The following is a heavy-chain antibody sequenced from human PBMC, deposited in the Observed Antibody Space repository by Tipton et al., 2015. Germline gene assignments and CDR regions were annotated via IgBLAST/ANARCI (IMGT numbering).Heavy chain of an antibody. J-gene: IGHJ4*02. CDR2: IWYDGSDK. Sequence: SLRLSCAASGFSFSGPSMHWVRQASGEGLEWVAAIWYDGSDKYYAESLKGRVTISRDNSKNTVSLQMNSLRAEDTAVYYCARDPAGVRGNCDLWGQGTLVSVSS. V-gene: IGHV3-30*04. CDR3: ARDPAGVRGNCDL. CDR1: GFSFSGPS. D-gene: IGHD2-15*01.